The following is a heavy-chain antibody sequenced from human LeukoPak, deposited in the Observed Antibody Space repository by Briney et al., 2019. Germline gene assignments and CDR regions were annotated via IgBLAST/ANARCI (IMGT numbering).Heavy chain of an antibody. V-gene: IGHV1-8*01. CDR3: VRDGEGVAISVNYWFDP. Sequence: ASVKVSCKAVGFKFTSYDINWVRQASGQGLEWMGWMNPNNGNTGYAQKFQGRVTMTRDTSTSTAYMELRGLISDDTAVYYCVRDGEGVAISVNYWFDPWGQGTLVTVSS. J-gene: IGHJ5*02. CDR1: GFKFTSYD. CDR2: MNPNNGNT. D-gene: IGHD3-10*01.